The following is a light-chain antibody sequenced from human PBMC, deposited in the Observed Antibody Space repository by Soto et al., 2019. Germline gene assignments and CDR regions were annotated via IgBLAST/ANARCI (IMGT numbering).Light chain of an antibody. CDR2: DSD. CDR3: SAWDDRLFAVV. CDR1: GSNIGSNA. Sequence: QSVVTQPPSVSGTPGQRVIISCSGSGSNIGSNAVNWYQHLPGAAPTLLIFDSDQRPSGVPDRFSASKSGTSASLAISALQSEDEADYYCSAWDDRLFAVVFGGGTKLTVL. V-gene: IGLV1-44*01. J-gene: IGLJ2*01.